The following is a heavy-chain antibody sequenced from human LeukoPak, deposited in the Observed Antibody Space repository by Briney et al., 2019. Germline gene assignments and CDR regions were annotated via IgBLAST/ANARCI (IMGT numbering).Heavy chain of an antibody. Sequence: GRSLRLSCAASGFTFSSYGMHWVRQAPGKGLEWVAVIWYDGSNKYYADSVKGRFTISRDNSKNTLYLQMNSLRAEDTAVYYCARDRQWLGYFHYWRQGTLVTVSS. V-gene: IGHV3-33*01. CDR3: ARDRQWLGYFHY. J-gene: IGHJ4*02. D-gene: IGHD6-19*01. CDR2: IWYDGSNK. CDR1: GFTFSSYG.